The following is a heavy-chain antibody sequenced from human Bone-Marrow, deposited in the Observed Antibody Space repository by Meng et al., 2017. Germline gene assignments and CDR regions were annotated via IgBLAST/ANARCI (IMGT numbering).Heavy chain of an antibody. Sequence: GESLKISCSASGFPFSSYAMSWVRQAPGKGLEWVSAISGSGGSTYYADSVKGRFTLSRDNSKNTLYLQMNSLRAEDTAVYYFARVQGYDFWSGYYTGYGMDVWGQGTTVTVSS. V-gene: IGHV3-23*01. CDR2: ISGSGGST. CDR3: ARVQGYDFWSGYYTGYGMDV. CDR1: GFPFSSYA. J-gene: IGHJ6*02. D-gene: IGHD3-3*01.